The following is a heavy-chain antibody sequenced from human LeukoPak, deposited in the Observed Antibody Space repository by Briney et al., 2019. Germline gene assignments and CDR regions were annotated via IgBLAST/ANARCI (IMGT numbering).Heavy chain of an antibody. J-gene: IGHJ4*02. CDR1: GYTFTSYY. CDR3: ARDSAGWLQLGYYFDY. CDR2: INPSGGST. D-gene: IGHD5-24*01. Sequence: ASVKVSCKASGYTFTSYYMHWVRQAPGQGLEWMGIINPSGGSTSYAQKFQGRVTMTRDTSISTAYMELSRLRSDDTAVYYCARDSAGWLQLGYYFDYWGQGTLVTVSS. V-gene: IGHV1-46*01.